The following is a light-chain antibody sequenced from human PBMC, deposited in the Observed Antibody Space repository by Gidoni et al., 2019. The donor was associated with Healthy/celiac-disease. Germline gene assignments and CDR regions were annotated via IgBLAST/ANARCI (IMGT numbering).Light chain of an antibody. Sequence: AIRITQSPSSVSASTGDRVTITCRASQGISSYLAWYQQKPGKAPKLLIYAASTLQSEVPSRFSGSGSGTDFTLTISCLQSEDFATYYCQQYYSYPALTFGGGTKVEIK. CDR3: QQYYSYPALT. CDR2: AAS. J-gene: IGKJ4*01. CDR1: QGISSY. V-gene: IGKV1-8*01.